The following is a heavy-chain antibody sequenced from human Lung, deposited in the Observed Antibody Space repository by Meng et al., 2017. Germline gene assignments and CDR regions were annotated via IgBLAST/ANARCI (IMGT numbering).Heavy chain of an antibody. J-gene: IGHJ4*01. Sequence: VQLVESGGGFVKPGGSLRLSCAAAGFTLSNAWMTWVRQAPGKGLEWIGRMKSNVDGGTVDYAAAVKGRLFISRDDSENTFYLQMNSLKTEDTAVYYCSGHVDYWGHGTLVTVSS. CDR1: GFTLSNAW. CDR2: MKSNVDGGTV. V-gene: IGHV3-15*01. CDR3: SGHVDY.